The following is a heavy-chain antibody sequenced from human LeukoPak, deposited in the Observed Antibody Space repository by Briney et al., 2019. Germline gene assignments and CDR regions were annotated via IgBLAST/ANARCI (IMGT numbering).Heavy chain of an antibody. J-gene: IGHJ3*02. D-gene: IGHD3-22*01. CDR1: GYTFTNYF. CDR3: ARAHPSTYCVPSSGYLSGHDASDI. CDR2: INPSGGRT. Sequence: ASVKVSCKASGYTFTNYFIHWVRQAPGQGLEWMGIINPSGGRTTYAQKFQGRVTMTGDTSASTIYMELSSLRSEDTAVYYCARAHPSTYCVPSSGYLSGHDASDIWGLGTMVTVSS. V-gene: IGHV1-46*01.